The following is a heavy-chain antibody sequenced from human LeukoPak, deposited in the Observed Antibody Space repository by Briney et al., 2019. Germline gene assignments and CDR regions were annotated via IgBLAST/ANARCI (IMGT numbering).Heavy chain of an antibody. CDR2: ISSSSSYI. Sequence: GGSLRLSCAASGFTFSSYSMNWVRQAPGKRLEWVSSISSSSSYIYYADSVKGRFTISRDNAKNSLYLQMNSLRAEDTAVYYCAKRSGGVPAARPMGDWGQGTLVTVSS. CDR3: AKRSGGVPAARPMGD. D-gene: IGHD2-2*01. V-gene: IGHV3-21*01. J-gene: IGHJ4*02. CDR1: GFTFSSYS.